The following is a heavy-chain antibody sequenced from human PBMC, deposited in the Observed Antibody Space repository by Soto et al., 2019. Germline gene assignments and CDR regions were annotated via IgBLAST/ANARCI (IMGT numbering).Heavy chain of an antibody. J-gene: IGHJ6*02. Sequence: QVQLVQSGAEVKKPGASVKVSRKASGYSFTSSGFSWVRQAPGQGLEWMGWISAYNGNTNYAQKFKDRITLTTDTSTSTAYMELGNLRSDDTAVYYCATDPYCGSAPGCSALDVWGQGTTVSVSS. CDR1: GYSFTSSG. CDR3: ATDPYCGSAPGCSALDV. CDR2: ISAYNGNT. D-gene: IGHD2-21*01. V-gene: IGHV1-18*04.